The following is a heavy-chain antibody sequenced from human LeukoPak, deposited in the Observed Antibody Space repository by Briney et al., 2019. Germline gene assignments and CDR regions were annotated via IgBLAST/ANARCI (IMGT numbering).Heavy chain of an antibody. V-gene: IGHV3-7*01. CDR1: GFAFSTSW. CDR3: GRHGGHAGGDY. Sequence: TGGSLRLSCAASGFAFSTSWMTWVRQAPGKGLEWVANIKKDGSAIHYVDSVKGRFTISRDNSRNTLYLQMNSLRAEDTALYYCGRHGGHAGGDYWGQGTLVTVSS. CDR2: IKKDGSAI. J-gene: IGHJ4*02. D-gene: IGHD4-23*01.